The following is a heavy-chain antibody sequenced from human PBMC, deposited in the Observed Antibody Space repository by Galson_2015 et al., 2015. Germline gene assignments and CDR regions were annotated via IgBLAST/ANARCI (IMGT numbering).Heavy chain of an antibody. V-gene: IGHV3-48*02. D-gene: IGHD3-22*01. J-gene: IGHJ4*02. CDR3: ARDYKDYYDSSVLLDY. CDR1: GFTFSSYR. Sequence: SLRLSCAASGFTFSSYRMNWVRQAPGKGLEWVSYISSSSSTIYYADSVKGRFTISRDNAKNSLYLQMNSLRDEDTAVYYCARDYKDYYDSSVLLDYWGQGTLVIVSS. CDR2: ISSSSSTI.